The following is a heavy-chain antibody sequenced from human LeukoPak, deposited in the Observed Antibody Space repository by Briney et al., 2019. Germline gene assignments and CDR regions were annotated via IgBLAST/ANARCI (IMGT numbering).Heavy chain of an antibody. J-gene: IGHJ5*02. CDR3: ARGDPHADL. V-gene: IGHV3-48*03. CDR1: GFDLTTYE. CDR2: ITISGHTK. Sequence: GGSLRLSSAASGFDLTTYEINSGRQAPGKGLEWIADITISGHTKNYADSVKGRFTISRDNARTSLYLQMNSLRVEDTGVYYCARGDPHADLWGQGTLVTVSA.